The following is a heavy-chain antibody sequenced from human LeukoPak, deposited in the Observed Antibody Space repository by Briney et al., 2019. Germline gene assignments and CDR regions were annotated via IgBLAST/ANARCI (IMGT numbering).Heavy chain of an antibody. CDR3: ARACPYYGDFPTPLYYFDY. CDR1: GGSISSYY. CDR2: IYTSGST. Sequence: SETLSLTCTVSGGSISSYYWSWIRQPAGKGLEWIGRIYTSGSTNYNPSLKSRVTISVDTSKNQFSLKLSSVTAADTAVYYCARACPYYGDFPTPLYYFDYWGQGTLVTVSS. J-gene: IGHJ4*02. D-gene: IGHD4-17*01. V-gene: IGHV4-4*07.